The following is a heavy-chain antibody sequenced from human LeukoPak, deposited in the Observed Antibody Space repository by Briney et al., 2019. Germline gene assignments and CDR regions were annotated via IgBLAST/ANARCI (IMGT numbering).Heavy chain of an antibody. CDR1: GGSISTYY. Sequence: SETLSLTCTVSGGSISTYYWSWIRRPPGKGLEWIAYIRASGPTNYNPSLKSRITISVDTSKNQFSLKLSSVTAADTAVYYCARHDAGIAARPFDNWGRGTLVTVSS. D-gene: IGHD6-6*01. CDR2: IRASGPT. CDR3: ARHDAGIAARPFDN. V-gene: IGHV4-4*09. J-gene: IGHJ4*02.